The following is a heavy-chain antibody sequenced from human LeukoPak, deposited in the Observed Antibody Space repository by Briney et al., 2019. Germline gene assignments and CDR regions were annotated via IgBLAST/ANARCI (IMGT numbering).Heavy chain of an antibody. Sequence: PSETLSLTWSVSIDSLSSYYWSWIRQSAGKGLEWIGRIYVNGYNDYNPSLRGRVTMSIDTSNKRFSMNLTSLTAADTAVYFCAGGGTQSLVVFVYWGQAERVTVSS. V-gene: IGHV4-4*07. CDR2: IYVNGYN. CDR3: AGGGTQSLVVFVY. CDR1: IDSLSSYY. D-gene: IGHD1-26*01. J-gene: IGHJ4*02.